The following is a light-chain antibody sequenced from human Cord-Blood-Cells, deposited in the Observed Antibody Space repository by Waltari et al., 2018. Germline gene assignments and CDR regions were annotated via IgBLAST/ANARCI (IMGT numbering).Light chain of an antibody. V-gene: IGKV4-1*01. CDR3: QQYYRTPWT. Sequence: DIVMTQSPDSLALSLGERATINCKSSQSVLYSSNNKNYLAWYQQKPGQAPKLLIYWASTRESGIPDRFSGSGSGTDFTLTISSLQADDVAVYYCQQYYRTPWTFGQGTKVEIK. CDR1: QSVLYSSNNKNY. J-gene: IGKJ1*01. CDR2: WAS.